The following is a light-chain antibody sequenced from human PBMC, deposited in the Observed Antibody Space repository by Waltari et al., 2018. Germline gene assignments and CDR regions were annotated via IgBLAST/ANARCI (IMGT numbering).Light chain of an antibody. CDR2: DVS. CDR3: SSYTSSTTA. Sequence: QSALTQPASVSGSPGQSITLSCTGTSSDVGGYNYVSWYQQHPGKAPKLMISDVSNRPSGVSNRFSGSKSGNTASLTISGLQAEDEADYYCSSYTSSTTAFGTGTKVTVL. V-gene: IGLV2-14*03. J-gene: IGLJ1*01. CDR1: SSDVGGYNY.